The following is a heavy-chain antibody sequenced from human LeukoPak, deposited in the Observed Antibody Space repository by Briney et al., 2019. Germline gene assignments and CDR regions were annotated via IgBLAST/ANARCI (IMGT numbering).Heavy chain of an antibody. J-gene: IGHJ6*02. CDR1: GYTFTSYD. CDR3: AREGLGFDWPREGYYGMDV. V-gene: IGHV1-8*01. D-gene: IGHD3-9*01. Sequence: RASVKVSCKASGYTFTSYDINWVRQATGQGLEWMGWMNPNSGNTGYAQKFQGRVTMTRNTSISTAYMELSSLRSEDTAVYYCAREGLGFDWPREGYYGMDVWGQGTTVTVSS. CDR2: MNPNSGNT.